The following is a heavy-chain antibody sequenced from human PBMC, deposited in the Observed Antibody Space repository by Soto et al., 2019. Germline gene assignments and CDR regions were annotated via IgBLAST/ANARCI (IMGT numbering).Heavy chain of an antibody. J-gene: IGHJ4*02. Sequence: QVQLQESGPGLVMPSETLSLTCTVSGDSISGSPYFWGWIRQPPGKRLERIGSIFYDGYTLYTPSLXXRVTISVDTSKNQFSLKLTSVAAADTAIYFCARLQAAVPHYWGQGILVTVSS. V-gene: IGHV4-39*01. D-gene: IGHD6-13*01. CDR1: GDSISGSPYF. CDR2: IFYDGYT. CDR3: ARLQAAVPHY.